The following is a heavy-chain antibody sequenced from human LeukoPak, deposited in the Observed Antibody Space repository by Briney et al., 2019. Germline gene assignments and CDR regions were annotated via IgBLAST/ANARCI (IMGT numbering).Heavy chain of an antibody. CDR1: GFTFSSYG. CDR3: ARPVVRGVIPHGMDV. Sequence: GGSLRLSCAASGFTFSSYGMHWVRQAPGKGLEWVAVIWYDGSNKYYADSVKGRFTISRDNSKNTLYLQMNSLRAEDTAVYYCARPVVRGVIPHGMDVWGQGTTVTVSS. V-gene: IGHV3-33*01. CDR2: IWYDGSNK. J-gene: IGHJ6*02. D-gene: IGHD3-10*02.